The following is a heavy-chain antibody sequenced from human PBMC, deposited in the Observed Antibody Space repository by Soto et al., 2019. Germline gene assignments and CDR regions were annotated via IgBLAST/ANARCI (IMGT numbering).Heavy chain of an antibody. V-gene: IGHV3-21*01. CDR3: GRRGPAVCVTGPLDY. J-gene: IGHJ4*02. CDR1: GFTFSDYA. D-gene: IGHD7-27*01. CDR2: IHTNSYYI. Sequence: EVQLVESGGGLVKRGGSLRLSCAACGFTFSDYAMCWVRQAPGKGLEWVSYIHTNSYYIYYGDSVKGRFTTSRDNAKNSLYLQMNGLRVEDTAVYYCGRRGPAVCVTGPLDYWGQGTLVIVSS.